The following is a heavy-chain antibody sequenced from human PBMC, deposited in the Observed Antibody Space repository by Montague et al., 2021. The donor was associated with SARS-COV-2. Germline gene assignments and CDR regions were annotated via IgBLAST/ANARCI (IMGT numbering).Heavy chain of an antibody. V-gene: IGHV4-30-2*01. CDR3: ARGQRLGYWFDP. CDR1: GGSISNSDYS. CDR2: IFHSGST. Sequence: TLSLTCTVSGGSISNSDYSWNWIRQPPGKGLEWIGYIFHSGSTYYSPSLKSRVTISVDRSKNQFSLNLSSVTAADTAIYYCARGQRLGYWFDPWGQGALVTVSS. J-gene: IGHJ5*02. D-gene: IGHD6-25*01.